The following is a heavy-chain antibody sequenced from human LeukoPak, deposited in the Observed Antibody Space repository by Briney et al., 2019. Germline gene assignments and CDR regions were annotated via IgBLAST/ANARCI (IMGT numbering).Heavy chain of an antibody. CDR3: VREPRRGYSNGYPLDY. CDR2: ISYDGSNK. Sequence: PRGSLRLSCAASGFTFSSYAMHWVRQAPGKGLEWVAIISYDGSNKYYADSVKGRFTISRGNSKNTLYLQMNSLRVDDTAVYYCVREPRRGYSNGYPLDYWGQGTLVTVPS. J-gene: IGHJ4*02. V-gene: IGHV3-30*04. CDR1: GFTFSSYA. D-gene: IGHD5-18*01.